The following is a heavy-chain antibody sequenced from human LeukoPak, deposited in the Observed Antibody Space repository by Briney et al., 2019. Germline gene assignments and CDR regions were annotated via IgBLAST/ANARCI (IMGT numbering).Heavy chain of an antibody. J-gene: IGHJ4*02. V-gene: IGHV3-23*01. D-gene: IGHD6-13*01. CDR1: EFTFSTYA. CDR2: ISGSGGST. Sequence: GGSLRLSCAASEFTFSTYAMNWVRQAPGKGLEWVSAISGSGGSTYYADSVKGRFTISRDNSKNTLYLQVNSLRAEDTAVYYCAKEPPGIAAAGPLDYWGQGTLVTVSS. CDR3: AKEPPGIAAAGPLDY.